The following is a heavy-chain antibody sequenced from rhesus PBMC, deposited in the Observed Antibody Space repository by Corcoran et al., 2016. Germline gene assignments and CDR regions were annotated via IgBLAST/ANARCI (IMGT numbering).Heavy chain of an antibody. J-gene: IGHJ4*01. V-gene: IGHV4-99*01. CDR2: ISGSSGST. D-gene: IGHD6-25*01. Sequence: QVQLQESGPGLVKPSETLSLTCAVSGYSISSGYYWGWIRQPPGKGLEYIGYISGSSGSTYYNPSLKSRVTMSKDTSKNQFSRKLSSVTAADTAVYYCARHKSIAAAGTLYYWGQGVLVTVSS. CDR3: ARHKSIAAAGTLYY. CDR1: GYSISSGYY.